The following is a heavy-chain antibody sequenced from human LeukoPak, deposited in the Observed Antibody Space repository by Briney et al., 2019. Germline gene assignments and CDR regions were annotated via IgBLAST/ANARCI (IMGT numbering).Heavy chain of an antibody. CDR3: AKPEYSSSWSVNWFDP. D-gene: IGHD6-13*01. J-gene: IGHJ5*02. V-gene: IGHV3-11*01. Sequence: PGGSLRLSCAASGFTFSDYHMSWIRQAPGKGLEWVSYIISSGSHIYYADSVRGRFTVSRDNAKNTLYLQMNSLRAEDTAVYYCAKPEYSSSWSVNWFDPWGQGTLVTVSS. CDR1: GFTFSDYH. CDR2: IISSGSHI.